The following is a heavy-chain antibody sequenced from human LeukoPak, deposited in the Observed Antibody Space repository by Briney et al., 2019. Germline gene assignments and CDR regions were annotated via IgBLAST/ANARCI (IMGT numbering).Heavy chain of an antibody. Sequence: GGSLRLSRAASGFTFSSYAMSWVRQARGKGLEWVSGISGSGDSTNYADSVKGRFTISRDNSKNTLYLQMNSLRAEDTAVYYCAKGASPGIAAAGAGFLFDYWGQGTLVTVSS. CDR3: AKGASPGIAAAGAGFLFDY. D-gene: IGHD6-13*01. CDR1: GFTFSSYA. CDR2: ISGSGDST. J-gene: IGHJ4*02. V-gene: IGHV3-23*01.